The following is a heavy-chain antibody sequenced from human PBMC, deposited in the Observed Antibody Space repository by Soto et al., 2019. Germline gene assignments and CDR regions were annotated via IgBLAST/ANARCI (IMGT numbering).Heavy chain of an antibody. CDR3: ARGKRGRITIFGGAQFDY. D-gene: IGHD3-3*01. V-gene: IGHV1-46*03. J-gene: IGHJ4*02. Sequence: ASVKVSCKASGYTFTSYYMHWVRQAPGQGLEWMGIINPSGGSTSYAQKFQGRVTMTRDTSTSTVYMELSSLRSEDTAVYYCARGKRGRITIFGGAQFDYWGQGTLVTVSS. CDR2: INPSGGST. CDR1: GYTFTSYY.